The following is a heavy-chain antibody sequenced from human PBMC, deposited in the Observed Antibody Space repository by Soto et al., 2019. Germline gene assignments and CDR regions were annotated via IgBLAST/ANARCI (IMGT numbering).Heavy chain of an antibody. V-gene: IGHV1-8*01. CDR2: MNPNSGNT. CDR3: ARQVRSDYYYYGMDV. Sequence: QVQLVQSGAEVKKPGASAKVSCKASGYTFTSYDINWVRQATGQGLEWMGWMNPNSGNTGYAQKFQGRVTMTRNTSISTAYMELSSLRSEDTAVYYCARQVRSDYYYYGMDVWGQGTTVTVSS. J-gene: IGHJ6*02. CDR1: GYTFTSYD.